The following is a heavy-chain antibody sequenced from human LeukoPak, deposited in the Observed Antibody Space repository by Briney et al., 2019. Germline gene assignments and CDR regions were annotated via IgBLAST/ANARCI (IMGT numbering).Heavy chain of an antibody. V-gene: IGHV1-18*01. CDR2: ISLYNPKT. CDR1: GYTFTSYA. J-gene: IGHJ1*01. D-gene: IGHD6-19*01. Sequence: ASVKVSCKXSGYTFTSYAITWVRQAPGQGLDWMGWISLYNPKTNYAQKFQGRVTMTTDTSTSTAYMELMSLRSDDTAVYYCARLGVAGDPSSAEYFQHWGQGTLVIVSS. CDR3: ARLGVAGDPSSAEYFQH.